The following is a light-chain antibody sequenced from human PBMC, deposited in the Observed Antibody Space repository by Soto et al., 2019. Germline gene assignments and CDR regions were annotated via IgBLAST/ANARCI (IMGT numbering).Light chain of an antibody. CDR1: QDISNY. CDR2: GAS. CDR3: QQTYRSPFT. V-gene: IGKV1-39*01. J-gene: IGKJ3*01. Sequence: DIQMTQSPSSLSASVGDRVTITCQASQDISNYLNWYQQNPGRAPKLLIFGASILQDGVPSRCSGIGSGTEFTLTITSLRPEDFATYFCQQTYRSPFTFGPGTKVDVK.